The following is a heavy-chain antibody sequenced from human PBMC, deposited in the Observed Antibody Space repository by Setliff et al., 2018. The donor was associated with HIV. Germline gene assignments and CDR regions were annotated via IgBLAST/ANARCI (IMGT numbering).Heavy chain of an antibody. J-gene: IGHJ4*02. CDR1: GDSVNNGGFF. V-gene: IGHV4-61*08. D-gene: IGHD2-8*01. CDR2: VYYRGST. CDR3: ARGTLNYLDY. Sequence: PSETLSLTCSVTGDSVNNGGFFWNWTRQTPGKGLEWIGNVYYRGSTQYNPSLKSRVTLSVDTSKNQFDLKVNSVTAADTAVYYYARGTLNYLDYWGQGALVTVSS.